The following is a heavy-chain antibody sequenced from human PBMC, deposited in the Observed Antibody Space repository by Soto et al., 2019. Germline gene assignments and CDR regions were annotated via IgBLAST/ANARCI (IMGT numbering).Heavy chain of an antibody. V-gene: IGHV3-23*01. D-gene: IGHD3-10*01. CDR1: GFNFSSYA. Sequence: GGSLRLSCVGSGFNFSSYAMGWVRQAPGKGLEWVSSRGHNDYNTYYADSVQGRFSLSRDSSKNTLFLHMTGLRADDTAIYYCARDFMARGRDSNWFDPWGQGTVVTVSS. J-gene: IGHJ5*02. CDR3: ARDFMARGRDSNWFDP. CDR2: RGHNDYNT.